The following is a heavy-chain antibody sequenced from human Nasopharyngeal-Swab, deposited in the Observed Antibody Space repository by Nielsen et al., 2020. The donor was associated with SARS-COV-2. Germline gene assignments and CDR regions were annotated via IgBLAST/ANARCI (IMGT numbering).Heavy chain of an antibody. Sequence: VRQAPGKGLEWVSSISSSSSYIYYADSVKGRFTISRGNAKSSLYLQMNSLRAEDTAVYYCARYHPGLLRYFDLWGRGTLVTVSS. V-gene: IGHV3-21*01. D-gene: IGHD2-21*01. J-gene: IGHJ2*01. CDR3: ARYHPGLLRYFDL. CDR2: ISSSSSYI.